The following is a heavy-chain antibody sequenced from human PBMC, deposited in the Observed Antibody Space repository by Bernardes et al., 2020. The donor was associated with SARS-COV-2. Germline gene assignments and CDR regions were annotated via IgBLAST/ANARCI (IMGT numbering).Heavy chain of an antibody. J-gene: IGHJ4*02. CDR2: IYTSGST. D-gene: IGHD3-9*01. CDR1: AGSISSGNYY. Sequence: SETLSLTRTVSAGSISSGNYYWSWIRQPAGKGLEWIGRIYTSGSTNYNPSLKSRVTISVDTSKNQFSLKLSSVTAADTAVYYCATQHILTGPINFVFDYWGQGTLVTVSS. V-gene: IGHV4-61*02. CDR3: ATQHILTGPINFVFDY.